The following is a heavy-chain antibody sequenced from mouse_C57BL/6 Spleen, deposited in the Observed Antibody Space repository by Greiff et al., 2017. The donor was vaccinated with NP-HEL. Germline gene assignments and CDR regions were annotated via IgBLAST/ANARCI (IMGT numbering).Heavy chain of an antibody. V-gene: IGHV1-82*01. CDR2: IYPGDGDT. CDR1: GYAFSSSW. D-gene: IGHD1-1*01. Sequence: VQLQQSGPELVKPGASVKISCKASGYAFSSSWMNWVKQRPGKGLEWIGRIYPGDGDTNYNGKFKGKATLTADISSSTAYMQLSSLTSEDSAVYFCARSGDYGSSYAMDYWGQGTSVTVSS. CDR3: ARSGDYGSSYAMDY. J-gene: IGHJ4*01.